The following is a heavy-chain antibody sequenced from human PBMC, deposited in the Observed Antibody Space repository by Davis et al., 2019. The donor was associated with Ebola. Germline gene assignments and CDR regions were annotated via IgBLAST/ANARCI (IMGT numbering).Heavy chain of an antibody. V-gene: IGHV4-59*08. D-gene: IGHD3-3*01. CDR1: GGSISSYY. Sequence: SETLSLTCTVSGGSISSYYWSWIRQPPGKGLEWIGYIYYSGSTNYNPSLKSRVTISVDTSKNQFSLKLSSVTAADTAVYYCASRFLEWLLTNGMNVWGQGTTVTVSS. J-gene: IGHJ6*02. CDR2: IYYSGST. CDR3: ASRFLEWLLTNGMNV.